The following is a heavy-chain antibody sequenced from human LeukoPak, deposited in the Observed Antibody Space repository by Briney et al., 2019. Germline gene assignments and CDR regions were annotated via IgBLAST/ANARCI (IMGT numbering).Heavy chain of an antibody. Sequence: ASVKVSCKASGYTFTSYYMHWVRQAPGQGLEWMGIINPSGGSTSYAQKFQGRVTMTRDTSTCTVYMELSSLRSEDTAVYYCARGNSVLRFLEWHGDYWGQGTLVTVSS. D-gene: IGHD3-3*01. CDR3: ARGNSVLRFLEWHGDY. J-gene: IGHJ4*02. CDR2: INPSGGST. V-gene: IGHV1-46*01. CDR1: GYTFTSYY.